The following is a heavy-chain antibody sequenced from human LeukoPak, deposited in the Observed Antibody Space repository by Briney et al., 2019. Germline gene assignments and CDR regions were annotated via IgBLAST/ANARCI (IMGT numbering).Heavy chain of an antibody. CDR1: GGSISSGSYY. V-gene: IGHV4-61*02. Sequence: SETLSLTCTVSGGSISSGSYYWSWIRQPAGKGLEWIGRIYTSGSTYYNPSLKSRVTISVDTSKNQFSQKLSSVTAADTAVYYCARAFVRGVSSYYFYMDVWGKGATVTISS. D-gene: IGHD3-10*01. J-gene: IGHJ6*03. CDR2: IYTSGST. CDR3: ARAFVRGVSSYYFYMDV.